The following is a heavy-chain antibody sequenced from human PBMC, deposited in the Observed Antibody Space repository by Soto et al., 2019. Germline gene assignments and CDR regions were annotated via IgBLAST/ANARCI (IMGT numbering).Heavy chain of an antibody. J-gene: IGHJ6*02. CDR1: GGTFSSYA. CDR3: ARGTWFGDGYYGMDV. V-gene: IGHV1-69*13. D-gene: IGHD3-10*01. CDR2: IIPIFGTA. Sequence: ASVKVSCKASGGTFSSYAISWVRQAPGQGLEWMGGIIPIFGTANYAQKFQGRVTITADESTSTAYMELSSLRSEDTAVYYCARGTWFGDGYYGMDVWGQGTTVTVSS.